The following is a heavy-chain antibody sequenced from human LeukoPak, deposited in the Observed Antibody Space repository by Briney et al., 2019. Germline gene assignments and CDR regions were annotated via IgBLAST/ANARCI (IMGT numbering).Heavy chain of an antibody. J-gene: IGHJ4*02. CDR3: ARLERARFDY. Sequence: GASVKVSCKASGGTFSSYVINWVRQAPGQGLEWMGGIIPIFGTANYAQKFQGRVTITADKSTSTAYMELSSLRSEDTAVYYCARLERARFDYWGQGTLVTVSS. CDR1: GGTFSSYV. D-gene: IGHD1-1*01. CDR2: IIPIFGTA. V-gene: IGHV1-69*06.